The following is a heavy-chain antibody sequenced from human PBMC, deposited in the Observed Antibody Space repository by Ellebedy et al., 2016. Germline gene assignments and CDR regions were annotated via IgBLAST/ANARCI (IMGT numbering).Heavy chain of an antibody. Sequence: GESLKISCAASGFTASSNYMSWVRQAPGKGLEWVALIYSGGSTYYADSVKGRFTISRDNSKNTLHLQLNGLRAEDTAVYYCAKDVATIPLMVSGYGMDVWGQGTTVTVSS. J-gene: IGHJ6*02. CDR3: AKDVATIPLMVSGYGMDV. D-gene: IGHD2-8*01. CDR2: IYSGGST. CDR1: GFTASSNY. V-gene: IGHV3-66*01.